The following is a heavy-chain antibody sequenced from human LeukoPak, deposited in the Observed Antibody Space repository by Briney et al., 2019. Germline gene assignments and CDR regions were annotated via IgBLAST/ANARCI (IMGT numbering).Heavy chain of an antibody. Sequence: PGGSLRLSCAVSGFMFSQHTMSWVRQAPGKRLEWVSSISGSGDATRYADSVMGRFTISRDNAKNTLSLQMNSLRAEDTAVYYCAKDTPLCYFDYWGQGTLVTVSS. J-gene: IGHJ4*02. V-gene: IGHV3-23*01. CDR1: GFMFSQHT. CDR3: AKDTPLCYFDY. CDR2: ISGSGDAT. D-gene: IGHD3-16*01.